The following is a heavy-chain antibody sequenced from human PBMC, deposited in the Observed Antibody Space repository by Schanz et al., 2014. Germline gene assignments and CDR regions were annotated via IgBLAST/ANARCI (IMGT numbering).Heavy chain of an antibody. CDR3: AKSYDTSGYSGFDY. V-gene: IGHV3-33*03. D-gene: IGHD3-22*01. CDR1: GFSFSSYG. CDR2: IWYDGSNK. J-gene: IGHJ4*02. Sequence: QVQLVESGGGVVQPGRSLRLSCAASGFSFSSYGMHWVRQAPGKGLEGVAVIWYDGSNKDYADSVKGRFTISRDNAKNTLYLQMNSLRTEDTAVYFCAKSYDTSGYSGFDYWGQGTLVTVSS.